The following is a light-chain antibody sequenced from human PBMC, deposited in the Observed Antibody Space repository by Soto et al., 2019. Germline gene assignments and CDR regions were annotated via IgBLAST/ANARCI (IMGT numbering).Light chain of an antibody. J-gene: IGKJ4*01. CDR3: QQGYSIHALT. Sequence: DIQMTHSRSSLSASVVGRVSVSCLASQTISTYLHWYQHKPGRAPRLLISDVSTLQSGVPGRFRGSGSETEFTLTITYLQPEDFATYYCQQGYSIHALTFGGGTKVDIK. CDR1: QTISTY. V-gene: IGKV1-39*01. CDR2: DVS.